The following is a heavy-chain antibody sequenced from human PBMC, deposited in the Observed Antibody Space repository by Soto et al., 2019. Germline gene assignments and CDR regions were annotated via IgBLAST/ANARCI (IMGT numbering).Heavy chain of an antibody. CDR3: ARQVKVQNIVATNFDY. D-gene: IGHD5-12*01. CDR1: GYSFTSYW. V-gene: IGHV5-51*01. J-gene: IGHJ4*02. CDR2: IYPGDSDT. Sequence: GESLKISCKGSGYSFTSYWIGWVRQMPGKGLEWMGIIYPGDSDTRYSPSFQGQVTISADKSISTAYLQWSSLKASDTAMYYCARQVKVQNIVATNFDYWGQGTLVTVSS.